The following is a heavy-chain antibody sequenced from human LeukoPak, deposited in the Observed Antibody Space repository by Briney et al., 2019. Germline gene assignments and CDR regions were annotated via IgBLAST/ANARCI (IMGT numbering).Heavy chain of an antibody. CDR1: GYTFTSYY. V-gene: IGHV1-46*01. J-gene: IGHJ4*02. CDR3: ARGEEITMIVVVLAY. D-gene: IGHD3-22*01. Sequence: ASVKVSCKASGYTFTSYYMHWVRQAPGQGLEWMGIINPSGGSTSYAQKFQGRVTMTRDTSTSTVYMELSSLRSEDTAVYYCARGEEITMIVVVLAYWGQGTLVTVSS. CDR2: INPSGGST.